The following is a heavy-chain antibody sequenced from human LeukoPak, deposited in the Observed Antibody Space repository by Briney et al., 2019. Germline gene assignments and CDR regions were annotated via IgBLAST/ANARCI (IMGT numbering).Heavy chain of an antibody. J-gene: IGHJ4*02. CDR2: ISYDRSNK. CDR1: GFTFSSYG. V-gene: IGHV3-30*18. D-gene: IGHD1-26*01. CDR3: AKDGGSYPDY. Sequence: PGGSLRLSCAASGFTFSSYGMHCVRQAPGKGLEGGAVISYDRSNKYYADSVKGRFTISRDNSKNTLYLKMNSLRAEDTAGYYCAKDGGSYPDYWGQGTLGTVSS.